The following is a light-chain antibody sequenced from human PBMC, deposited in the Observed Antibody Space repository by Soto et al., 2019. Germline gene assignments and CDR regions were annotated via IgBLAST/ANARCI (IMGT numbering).Light chain of an antibody. CDR2: WAS. J-gene: IGKJ1*01. CDR3: QQYYRTTLS. V-gene: IGKV4-1*01. CDR1: QSVLFSSNNKNY. Sequence: DIVMTQSPDSLAVSLGERAPINCKSSQSVLFSSNNKNYLAWSPQPQGQPPNXXIYWASSRESGVPDRVSGSGAATDFTLTISSLQAEDVAVDDCQQYYRTTLSFGQGTKVDIK.